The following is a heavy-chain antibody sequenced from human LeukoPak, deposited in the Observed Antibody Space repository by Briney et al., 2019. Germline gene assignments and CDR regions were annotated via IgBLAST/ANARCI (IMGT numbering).Heavy chain of an antibody. CDR2: ISWNGGFI. D-gene: IGHD6-13*01. J-gene: IGHJ6*02. Sequence: GKSLRLSCLVFGFKFEDHGIHWVRQVPGKGLEWVSGISWNGGFIGYADSVKGRFTVSRDNAKNSVYLQMTSLRVEDTALYYCARDRSSSWPYGMDEWGPGTAVTVSS. V-gene: IGHV3-9*01. CDR3: ARDRSSSWPYGMDE. CDR1: GFKFEDHG.